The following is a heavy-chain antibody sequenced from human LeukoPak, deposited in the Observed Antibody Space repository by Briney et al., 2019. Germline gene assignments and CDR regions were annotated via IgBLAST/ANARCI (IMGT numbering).Heavy chain of an antibody. CDR3: ARDKGNRGWFFFDY. Sequence: GGSLRVSCAASGFTFSGYALHWVRQAPGKGLECVASISFDGSNENYADSVKGRFSISRDNSKSALYLQMNSLRLEDTAVYFCARDKGNRGWFFFDYWGQGVLVTVSS. CDR1: GFTFSGYA. D-gene: IGHD2/OR15-2a*01. J-gene: IGHJ4*02. V-gene: IGHV3-30*04. CDR2: ISFDGSNE.